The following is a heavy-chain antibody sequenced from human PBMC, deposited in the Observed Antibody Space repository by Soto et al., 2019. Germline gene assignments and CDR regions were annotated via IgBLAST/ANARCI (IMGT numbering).Heavy chain of an antibody. CDR1: GFTFSSYG. V-gene: IGHV3-33*01. Sequence: GGSLRLSCAASGFTFSSYGMHWVRQAPGKGLEWVAVIWYDGSNKYYADSVKGRFTISRDNSKNTLYLQMNSLRAEDTAVYYCARDVFPGGYCTNGVCYNYYYGMDVWGQGTTVTVSS. CDR3: ARDVFPGGYCTNGVCYNYYYGMDV. J-gene: IGHJ6*02. CDR2: IWYDGSNK. D-gene: IGHD2-8*01.